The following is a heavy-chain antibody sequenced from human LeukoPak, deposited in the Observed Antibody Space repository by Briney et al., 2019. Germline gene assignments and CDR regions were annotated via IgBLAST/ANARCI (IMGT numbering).Heavy chain of an antibody. V-gene: IGHV1-58*02. Sequence: GTSVKVPCKASGFTFTSSTMQWVRQARGQRLEWIGWIVVGSGNTNYAQKFQERVTITGDMSTSTAYMELSSLRSEDTAVYYCAADLVAGTFYFDYWGQGTLVTVSS. CDR1: GFTFTSST. D-gene: IGHD6-19*01. J-gene: IGHJ4*02. CDR2: IVVGSGNT. CDR3: AADLVAGTFYFDY.